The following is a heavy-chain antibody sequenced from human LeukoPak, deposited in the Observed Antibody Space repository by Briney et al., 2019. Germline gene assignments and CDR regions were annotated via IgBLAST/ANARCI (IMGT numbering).Heavy chain of an antibody. D-gene: IGHD6-13*01. CDR3: AKDKGSESSWTLDY. Sequence: GGSLRLPCAASGFTFSSYGMHWVRQAPGKGLEWVAVIWYDGSNKYYADSVKGRFTISRDNSKNTLYLQMNSLRAEDTAVYYCAKDKGSESSWTLDYWGQGTLVTVSS. CDR2: IWYDGSNK. J-gene: IGHJ4*02. CDR1: GFTFSSYG. V-gene: IGHV3-33*06.